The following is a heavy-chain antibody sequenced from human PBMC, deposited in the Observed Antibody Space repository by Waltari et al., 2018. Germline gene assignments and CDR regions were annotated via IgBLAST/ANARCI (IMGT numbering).Heavy chain of an antibody. Sequence: EVQLVESGGGLIQPGGSLRLSCAASGFTVTSNYMSWFRQAPGKGLEWVSMIYTRGGTFHADSVKGRFTISRDKSTNTVYLQMNNLRAEDTTVYYCASSGTITYSALDFWGQGTMVTVSS. V-gene: IGHV3-53*01. CDR3: ASSGTITYSALDF. CDR1: GFTVTSNY. D-gene: IGHD1-7*01. CDR2: IYTRGGT. J-gene: IGHJ3*01.